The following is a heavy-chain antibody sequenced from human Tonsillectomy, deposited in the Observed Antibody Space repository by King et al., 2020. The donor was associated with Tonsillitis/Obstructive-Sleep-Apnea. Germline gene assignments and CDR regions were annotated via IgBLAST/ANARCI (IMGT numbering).Heavy chain of an antibody. J-gene: IGHJ6*03. Sequence: QLQESGPGLVKPSETLSLTCTVSGVSISSRDYYWGWVRQSPGKGLEWIGSIYYSGTTYYNPSLESRVTMYVDTSKNQFSLRLTSVTAADTAVFYCVRQGGGARHNYYYSMDVWGKGTTVTVSS. D-gene: IGHD6-6*01. CDR3: VRQGGGARHNYYYSMDV. V-gene: IGHV4-39*01. CDR2: IYYSGTT. CDR1: GVSISSRDYY.